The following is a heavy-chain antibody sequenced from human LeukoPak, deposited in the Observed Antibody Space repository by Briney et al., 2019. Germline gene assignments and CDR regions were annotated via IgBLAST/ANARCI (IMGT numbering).Heavy chain of an antibody. J-gene: IGHJ4*02. CDR2: IIPIFGTA. CDR3: AREGNYYDSSGYPHFAY. CDR1: GGTFSSYA. Sequence: VASVKVSCKASGGTFSSYAISWVRQAPGQGLEWMGGIIPIFGTANYAQKFQGRVTITADESTSTAYMELSSLRSEDTAVYYCAREGNYYDSSGYPHFAYWGQGTLVTVSS. V-gene: IGHV1-69*13. D-gene: IGHD3-22*01.